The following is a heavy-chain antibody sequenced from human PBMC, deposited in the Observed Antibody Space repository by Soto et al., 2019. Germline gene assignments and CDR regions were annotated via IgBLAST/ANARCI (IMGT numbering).Heavy chain of an antibody. D-gene: IGHD6-19*01. V-gene: IGHV3-30*18. J-gene: IGHJ4*02. CDR2: ISYDGSNK. CDR3: AKDLRDSSGWYKFDY. CDR1: GFTFSSYG. Sequence: GGSLRLSCAASGFTFSSYGMHWVRQAPGKGLEWVAVISYDGSNKYYADSVKGRFTISRDNSKNTLYLQMNSLRAEDTAVYYCAKDLRDSSGWYKFDYWGQGTLVTVSS.